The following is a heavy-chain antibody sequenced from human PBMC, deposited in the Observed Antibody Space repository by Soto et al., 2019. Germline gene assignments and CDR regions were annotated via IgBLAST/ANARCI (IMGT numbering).Heavy chain of an antibody. CDR3: AKDLRQWLVGGVDY. CDR1: GFTFNNYG. Sequence: HPGGSLRLSCAASGFTFNNYGIHWVRQAPGEGLEWVAMISYDGNNEYYADSVKGRFSVSRDNSKSTLYLQMNSLRAEDTAVYYCAKDLRQWLVGGVDYWGQGTLVTVSS. V-gene: IGHV3-30*18. D-gene: IGHD6-19*01. J-gene: IGHJ4*02. CDR2: ISYDGNNE.